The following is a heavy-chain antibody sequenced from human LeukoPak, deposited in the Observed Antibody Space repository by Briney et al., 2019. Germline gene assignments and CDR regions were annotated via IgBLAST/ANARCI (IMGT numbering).Heavy chain of an antibody. CDR2: IKQDGSEK. D-gene: IGHD3-16*01. Sequence: PGGSLRLSCAASGLTFRSYWMSWVRQAPGKGLERVANIKQDGSEKYYVDSVKGRFTISRDNAKNSLYLQMNSLRAEDTAVYYCARGRGLDYWGQGTLVTVSS. CDR1: GLTFRSYW. V-gene: IGHV3-7*04. CDR3: ARGRGLDY. J-gene: IGHJ4*02.